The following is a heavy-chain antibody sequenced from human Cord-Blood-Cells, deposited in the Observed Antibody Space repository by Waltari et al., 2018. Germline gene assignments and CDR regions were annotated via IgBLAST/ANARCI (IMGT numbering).Heavy chain of an antibody. J-gene: IGHJ4*02. D-gene: IGHD2-2*01. CDR3: ARAVSDCSSTSCYYFDY. V-gene: IGHV1-2*02. CDR1: GYTFTGHY. CDR2: INPNSGGT. Sequence: QVQLVQSGAEVKKPGASVKGSCKASGYTFTGHYMHWVRPAPGPGLEWMGWINPNSGGTNYAQKFQGRVTMTRDTSISTAYMELSRLRSDDTAVYYCARAVSDCSSTSCYYFDYWGQGTLVTVSS.